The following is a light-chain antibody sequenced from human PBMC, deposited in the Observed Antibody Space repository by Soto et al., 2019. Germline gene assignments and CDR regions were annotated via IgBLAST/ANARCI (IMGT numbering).Light chain of an antibody. CDR3: QQYGTSPNT. V-gene: IGKV3-20*01. J-gene: IGKJ5*01. CDR1: QTVRSY. Sequence: ENVLTQSPGTLSLSPGERATLSCRASQTVRSYLTWYQQRPGQAPRLLIYGASKRATGIPDRFSGSGSGTDFTLTIRRLEPEDFALYYCQQYGTSPNTFGQGTRREIK. CDR2: GAS.